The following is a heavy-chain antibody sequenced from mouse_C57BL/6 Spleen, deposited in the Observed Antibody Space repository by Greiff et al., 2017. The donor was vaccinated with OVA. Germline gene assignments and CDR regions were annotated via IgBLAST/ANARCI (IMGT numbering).Heavy chain of an antibody. Sequence: QVQLQQPGAELVKPGASVKLSCKASGYTFTSYWMHWVKQRPGQGLEWIGMIHPNSGSTNYNEKFKSKATLTVDKSSSTAYMQHSSLTSEDSAVYYCARPLTTVVATYYAMDYWGQGTSVTVSS. CDR1: GYTFTSYW. V-gene: IGHV1-64*01. CDR3: ARPLTTVVATYYAMDY. J-gene: IGHJ4*01. D-gene: IGHD1-1*01. CDR2: IHPNSGST.